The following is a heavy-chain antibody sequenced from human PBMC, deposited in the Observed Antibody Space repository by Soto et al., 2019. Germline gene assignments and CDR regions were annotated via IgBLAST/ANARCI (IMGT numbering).Heavy chain of an antibody. CDR3: AIKGYCSGGSCYSYGLNYYYYGMDV. V-gene: IGHV5-10-1*01. CDR1: GYSFTSYW. Sequence: PGESLKISCKGSGYSFTSYWISWVRQMPGKGLEWMGRIDPSDSYTNYSPSFQGHVTISADKSISTAYLQWSSLKASDTAMYYCAIKGYCSGGSCYSYGLNYYYYGMDVWGQGTTVTVSS. J-gene: IGHJ6*02. D-gene: IGHD2-15*01. CDR2: IDPSDSYT.